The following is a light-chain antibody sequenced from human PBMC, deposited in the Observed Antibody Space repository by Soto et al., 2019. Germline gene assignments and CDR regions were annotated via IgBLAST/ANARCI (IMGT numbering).Light chain of an antibody. CDR3: SSYTGSSTWV. Sequence: QSALTQPASVSGSPGQSITISCTGTSSDVGAYNYVSWYQQHPDKAPKLVIYDVTNRPSGISNRFSGSKSGNTASLTISGLQAEDEADYHCSSYTGSSTWVFGGGTKLTVL. V-gene: IGLV2-14*03. J-gene: IGLJ3*02. CDR2: DVT. CDR1: SSDVGAYNY.